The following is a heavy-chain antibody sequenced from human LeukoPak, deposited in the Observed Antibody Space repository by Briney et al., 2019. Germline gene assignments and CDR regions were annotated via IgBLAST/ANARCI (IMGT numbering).Heavy chain of an antibody. CDR1: GYTFTSYY. CDR3: ARDLTSRSTSLAAFDI. V-gene: IGHV1-46*01. CDR2: INPSDGST. J-gene: IGHJ3*02. D-gene: IGHD2-2*01. Sequence: GASVKVSCKASGYTFTSYYVHWVRQAPGQGLEWMGIINPSDGSTSYAQKFQGRVTMTRDTSTSTVYMELSSLRSEDTAVYYCARDLTSRSTSLAAFDIWGQGTMVTVSS.